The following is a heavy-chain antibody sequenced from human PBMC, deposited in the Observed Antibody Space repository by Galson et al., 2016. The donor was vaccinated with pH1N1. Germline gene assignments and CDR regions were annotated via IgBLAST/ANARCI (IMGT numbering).Heavy chain of an antibody. D-gene: IGHD6-19*01. CDR2: FSGSGGRT. J-gene: IGHJ4*02. CDR1: GFKFDNYA. V-gene: IGHV3-23*01. CDR3: AKDRYSSGQFFDS. Sequence: SLRLSCAASGFKFDNYAMTWVRRAPGKGLQRVSAFSGSGGRTYYADSVKDRFTISRDNSKKTLFLQMTSLRVEDTAVCYCAKDRYSSGQFFDSWGRGILVTVSS.